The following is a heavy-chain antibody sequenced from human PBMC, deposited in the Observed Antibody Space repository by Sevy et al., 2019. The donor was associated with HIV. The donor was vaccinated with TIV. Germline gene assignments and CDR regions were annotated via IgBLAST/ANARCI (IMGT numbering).Heavy chain of an antibody. V-gene: IGHV4-34*01. CDR2: INHSGST. D-gene: IGHD3-10*01. J-gene: IGHJ6*02. Sequence: SETLSLTCAVYGGSFSGYYWSWIRQPPGKGLEWIGEINHSGSTNYNPSLKSRVTISVDTSKNQFSLKLSSVTAADTAVYYCAREVSATMVQGVPLSMDVWGQGTTVTVSS. CDR3: AREVSATMVQGVPLSMDV. CDR1: GGSFSGYY.